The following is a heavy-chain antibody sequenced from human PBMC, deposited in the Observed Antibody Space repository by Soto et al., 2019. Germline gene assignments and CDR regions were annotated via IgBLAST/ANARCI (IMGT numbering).Heavy chain of an antibody. CDR3: AICWIFGVVIGAFYI. Sequence: PSETLSLTCAVSGGSISSGGYSWSWIRQPPGKGLEWIGYIYHSGSTYYNPSLKSRVTISVDRSKNQFSLKLSSVTAADTAVYYCAICWIFGVVIGAFYIWGKGTMVPVSS. CDR1: GGSISSGGYS. CDR2: IYHSGST. V-gene: IGHV4-30-2*01. D-gene: IGHD3-3*01. J-gene: IGHJ3*02.